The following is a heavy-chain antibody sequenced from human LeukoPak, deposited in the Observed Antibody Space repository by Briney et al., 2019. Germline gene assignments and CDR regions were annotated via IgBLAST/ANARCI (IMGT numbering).Heavy chain of an antibody. J-gene: IGHJ5*02. CDR2: INPNSGCT. Sequence: GASVKVSCKASGYTFTGYYMHWVRQAPGQGLEWMGWINPNSGCTNYAQKFQGRVTMTRDTSISTAYMELSRLRSDDTAVYYCARAGYSSSWYTDWFDPWGQGTLVTVSS. V-gene: IGHV1-2*02. CDR3: ARAGYSSSWYTDWFDP. D-gene: IGHD6-13*01. CDR1: GYTFTGYY.